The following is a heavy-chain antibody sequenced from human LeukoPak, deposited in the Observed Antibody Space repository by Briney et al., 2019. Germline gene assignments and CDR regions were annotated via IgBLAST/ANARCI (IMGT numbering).Heavy chain of an antibody. CDR2: MNPNSGNT. Sequence: GASVKVSCKASGYTFTNYDINWVRQATGQGLEWMGWMNPNSGNTAYAQNFQGRVTMTRDTSISTIYMELSSLRSEDTAVYYCAKDLHSGASCYWGQGTLVTVPS. V-gene: IGHV1-8*01. J-gene: IGHJ4*02. D-gene: IGHD3-10*01. CDR1: GYTFTNYD. CDR3: AKDLHSGASCY.